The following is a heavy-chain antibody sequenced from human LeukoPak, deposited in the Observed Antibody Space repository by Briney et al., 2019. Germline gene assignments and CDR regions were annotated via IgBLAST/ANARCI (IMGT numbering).Heavy chain of an antibody. J-gene: IGHJ4*02. D-gene: IGHD4/OR15-4a*01. CDR2: IYSGGST. V-gene: IGHV3-53*01. CDR1: GLTVSSNS. CDR3: ARRAGAYSHPYDY. Sequence: TGGSLRLSCAASGLTVSSNSMSWVRQAPGKGLEWVSFIYSGGSTYYADSVEGRFTISRDNSKNTLYLQMNSLRADDTAVYYCARRAGAYSHPYDYWGQGTLVTVSS.